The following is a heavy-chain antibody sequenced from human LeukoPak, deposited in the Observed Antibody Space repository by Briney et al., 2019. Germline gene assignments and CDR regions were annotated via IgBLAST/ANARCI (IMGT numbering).Heavy chain of an antibody. V-gene: IGHV4-39*01. D-gene: IGHD6-19*01. CDR3: ARQQFRYSSADNYFDY. CDR2: VYHSGST. CDR1: GGSISSSNYY. Sequence: SETLSLTCTVSGGSISSSNYYWGWVGQPPETGREWISRVYHSGSTYYNPSLKSRVTISEDTSKTQFSLKLSSVTAADTAVYYCARQQFRYSSADNYFDYWGQRTLVTVSS. J-gene: IGHJ4*02.